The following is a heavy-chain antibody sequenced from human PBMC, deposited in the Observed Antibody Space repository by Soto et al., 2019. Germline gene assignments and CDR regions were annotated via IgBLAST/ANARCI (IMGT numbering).Heavy chain of an antibody. CDR3: ARHYGDYTSRGPYNWFDP. CDR2: IYYSGST. CDR1: GGSISSYY. D-gene: IGHD4-17*01. J-gene: IGHJ5*02. Sequence: PSETLSLTCTVSGGSISSYYWSWIRQPPWKGLEWIGYIYYSGSTNYNPSLKSRVTISVDTSKNQFSLKLSSVTAADTAVYYCARHYGDYTSRGPYNWFDPWGQGTLVTVSS. V-gene: IGHV4-59*01.